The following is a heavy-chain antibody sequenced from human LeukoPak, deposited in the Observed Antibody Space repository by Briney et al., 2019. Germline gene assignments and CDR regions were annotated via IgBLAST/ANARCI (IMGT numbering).Heavy chain of an antibody. CDR2: IYTSGST. CDR1: GGSISNY. J-gene: IGHJ4*02. V-gene: IGHV4-4*07. D-gene: IGHD6-13*01. CDR3: AMRERLAAAFDY. Sequence: SETLSLTCTVSGGSISNYWSWIRQPAGKGLEWIGRIYTSGSTNYNPSLKSRVTISVDTSKNQFSLKLSSVTAADTAVYYCAMRERLAAAFDYWGQGTLVTVSS.